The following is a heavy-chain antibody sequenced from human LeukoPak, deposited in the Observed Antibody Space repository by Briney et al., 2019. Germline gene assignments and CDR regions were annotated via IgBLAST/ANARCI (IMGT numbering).Heavy chain of an antibody. Sequence: ASVKISCKASGYTFTSYYMHWVRQAPGQGLEWMGRINPNSGGTNYAQKFQGRVTMTRDTSISTAYMELSRLRSDDTAVYYCAREDSSGWYSNWFDPWGQGTLVTVSS. V-gene: IGHV1-2*06. J-gene: IGHJ5*02. CDR3: AREDSSGWYSNWFDP. D-gene: IGHD6-19*01. CDR1: GYTFTSYY. CDR2: INPNSGGT.